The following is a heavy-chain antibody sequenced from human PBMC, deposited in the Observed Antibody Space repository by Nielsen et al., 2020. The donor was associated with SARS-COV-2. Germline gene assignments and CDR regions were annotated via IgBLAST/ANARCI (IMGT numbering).Heavy chain of an antibody. Sequence: SGPTLVKPTETLTLTCTVSGFSLSNARMGVSWIRQPPGKALEWLAHIFSNDEKSYSTSLKSRLTITKDTSKNQVVLTMTNMDPVDTATYYCAHRTAMANFDYWGQGTLVTVSS. V-gene: IGHV2-26*01. D-gene: IGHD5-18*01. CDR2: IFSNDEK. CDR3: AHRTAMANFDY. CDR1: GFSLSNARMG. J-gene: IGHJ4*02.